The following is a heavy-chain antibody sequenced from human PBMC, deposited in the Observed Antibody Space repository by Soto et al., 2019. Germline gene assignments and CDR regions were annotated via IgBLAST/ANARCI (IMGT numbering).Heavy chain of an antibody. D-gene: IGHD2-15*01. Sequence: PSETLSLTCTVSGGSISSSSYYWGWIRQPPGKGLEWIGSIYYSGSTYYNPSLKSRVTISVDTSKNQFSLKLSSVTAADTAVYYCARQTPDYYYYGMDVWGQGTTVTVS. V-gene: IGHV4-39*01. CDR3: ARQTPDYYYYGMDV. J-gene: IGHJ6*02. CDR1: GGSISSSSYY. CDR2: IYYSGST.